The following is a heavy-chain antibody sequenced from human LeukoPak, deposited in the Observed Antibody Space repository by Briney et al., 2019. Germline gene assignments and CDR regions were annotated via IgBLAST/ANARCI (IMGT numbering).Heavy chain of an antibody. D-gene: IGHD3-22*01. CDR2: ISSSGSYI. J-gene: IGHJ3*02. CDR1: RFTFSSYS. V-gene: IGHV3-21*04. CDR3: AKDREMIVVEGAFDI. Sequence: GGSLRLSCAASRFTFSSYSMNWVRQAPGKGLEWVSSISSSGSYIYYADSVKGRFTIARDNAKSTLYLQMNSLRAEDTAVYYCAKDREMIVVEGAFDIWGQGTMVTVSS.